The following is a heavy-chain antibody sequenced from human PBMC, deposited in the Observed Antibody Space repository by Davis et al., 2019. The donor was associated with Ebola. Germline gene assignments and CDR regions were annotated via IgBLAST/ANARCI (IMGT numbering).Heavy chain of an antibody. CDR2: INPNSGGT. CDR3: ARAVWGYCGGDCYSFQGDDY. J-gene: IGHJ4*02. Sequence: ASVKVSCKASGYTFTGYYMHWVRQAPGQGLEWMGWINPNSGGTNYAQKFQGRVTMTRDTSISTAYMELSRLRSDDTAVYYCARAVWGYCGGDCYSFQGDDYWGQGTLVTVSS. V-gene: IGHV1-2*02. CDR1: GYTFTGYY. D-gene: IGHD2-21*02.